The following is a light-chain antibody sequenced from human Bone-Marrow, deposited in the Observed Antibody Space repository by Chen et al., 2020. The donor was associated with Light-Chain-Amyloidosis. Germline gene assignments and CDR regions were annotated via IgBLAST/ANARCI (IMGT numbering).Light chain of an antibody. CDR2: EDD. J-gene: IGLJ3*02. Sequence: NFMLTQPHSVSVSPGQTVLLSCTCSSGSIATNYVQWYQQRPGRSPTTVIYEDDQRPTGVPDQFTGSIDRSSNSASLPISGLKTEDEAHYYCQSYQGSRHGVFGGGTKLSVL. V-gene: IGLV6-57*01. CDR1: SGSIATNY. CDR3: QSYQGSRHGV.